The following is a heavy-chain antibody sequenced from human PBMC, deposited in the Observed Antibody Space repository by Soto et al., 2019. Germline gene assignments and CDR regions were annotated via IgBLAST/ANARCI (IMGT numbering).Heavy chain of an antibody. V-gene: IGHV3-9*01. CDR2: ISWNSVTI. Sequence: EVHLVESGGGLAQPGWSRRLSCAASGFNFDDHAMHWVRQTPGKGLEWVSGISWNSVTINYADSIKGRFTISRDNAKRTLYLQRNNRRPADTARYFCGRSSGSQPRAGGFDPWGQGTLVTVS. D-gene: IGHD1-26*01. J-gene: IGHJ5*02. CDR3: GRSSGSQPRAGGFDP. CDR1: GFNFDDHA.